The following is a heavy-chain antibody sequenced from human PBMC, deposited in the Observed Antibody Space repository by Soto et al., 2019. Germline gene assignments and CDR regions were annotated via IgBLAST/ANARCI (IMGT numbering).Heavy chain of an antibody. CDR2: IYSGGST. D-gene: IGHD3-9*01. CDR1: GFTVSSNY. Sequence: GGSLRLSCAPSGFTVSSNYMSWVRQAPGKGLEWVSVIYSGGSTYYADSVNGRFTISRDNSKNTLYLQMNILRAEDTAVYYCARVRLYYDILTGLDYWGQGP. V-gene: IGHV3-66*01. J-gene: IGHJ4*02. CDR3: ARVRLYYDILTGLDY.